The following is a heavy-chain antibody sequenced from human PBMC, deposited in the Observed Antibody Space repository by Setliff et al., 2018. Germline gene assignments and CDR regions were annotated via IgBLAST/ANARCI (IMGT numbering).Heavy chain of an antibody. CDR3: AKDATYYAIAARRFDY. J-gene: IGHJ4*02. Sequence: GESLKISCAASGFTFSRYWMSWVRQAPGKGLEWVANIKQDGSDTYYMDSVKGRFTISRDNANNTLYLQMNTLRVEDTAVYFCAKDATYYAIAARRFDYWGQGTLVTVSS. CDR2: IKQDGSDT. CDR1: GFTFSRYW. V-gene: IGHV3-7*01. D-gene: IGHD6-6*01.